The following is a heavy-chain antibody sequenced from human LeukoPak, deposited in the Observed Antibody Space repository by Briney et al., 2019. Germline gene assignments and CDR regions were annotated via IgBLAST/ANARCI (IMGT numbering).Heavy chain of an antibody. CDR3: ARLVGDRTIYDY. CDR2: INQGGSET. CDR1: GFTFRTYW. D-gene: IGHD2-15*01. V-gene: IGHV3-7*01. Sequence: RGSLRLSCAASGFTFRTYWMSGVRQAPGKGLEWVASINQGGSETYYVESVKGRFTISRDNAMNSFFLQMNSLRAEDTAVYYCARLVGDRTIYDYWGQGTLVTVSS. J-gene: IGHJ4*02.